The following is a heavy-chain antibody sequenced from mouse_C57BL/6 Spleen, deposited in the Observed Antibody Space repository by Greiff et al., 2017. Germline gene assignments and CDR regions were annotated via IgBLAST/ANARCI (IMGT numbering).Heavy chain of an antibody. Sequence: VQLQQSGAELVKPGASVKISCKASGYAFSSYWMNWVKQRPGQGLEWIGQIYPGDGDTNYNGKFKGKATLTADKSSSTAYMQLSSLTSEDSAVYFCARWRGNYDFDDWGQGTTLTVSS. CDR1: GYAFSSYW. D-gene: IGHD2-1*01. V-gene: IGHV1-80*01. CDR2: IYPGDGDT. CDR3: ARWRGNYDFDD. J-gene: IGHJ2*01.